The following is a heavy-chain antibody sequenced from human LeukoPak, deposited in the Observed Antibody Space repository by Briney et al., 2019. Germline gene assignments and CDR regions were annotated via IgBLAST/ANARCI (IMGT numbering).Heavy chain of an antibody. CDR1: GFTFDDYA. CDR2: ISWNSGSI. CDR3: AKSDYGDKYFDY. Sequence: GGSLRLSCAASGFTFDDYAMHWVRQAPGKGPEWVSGISWNSGSIGYADSVKGRFTISRDNAKNSLYLQMNSLRAEDTALYYCAKSDYGDKYFDYWAREPWSPSPQ. V-gene: IGHV3-9*01. J-gene: IGHJ4*02. D-gene: IGHD4-17*01.